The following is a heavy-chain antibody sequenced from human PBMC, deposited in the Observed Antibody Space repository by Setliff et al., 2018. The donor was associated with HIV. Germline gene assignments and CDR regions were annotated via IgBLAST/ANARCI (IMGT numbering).Heavy chain of an antibody. CDR1: GYSFTSYW. CDR3: ARFWNSGSYYSPFDY. J-gene: IGHJ4*02. V-gene: IGHV5-51*01. D-gene: IGHD1-26*01. Sequence: PGESLKISCKGSGYSFTSYWIGWVRQMSGKGLEWMGIIYPGDSDTRYSPSFQGQVIISADKSISTAYLQWSSLKASDSAMYYCARFWNSGSYYSPFDYWGQGTLVTVSS. CDR2: IYPGDSDT.